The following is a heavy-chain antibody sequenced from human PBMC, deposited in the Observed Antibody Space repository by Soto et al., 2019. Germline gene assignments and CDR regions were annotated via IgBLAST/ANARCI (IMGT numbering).Heavy chain of an antibody. V-gene: IGHV3-23*01. D-gene: IGHD6-19*01. CDR3: AKARFSSSGWTTDAFDI. Sequence: GGSLRLSCAASGFTFSSYAMSWVRQAPGKGLEWVSAISGSGGSTYYADSVKGRFTISRDNSKNTLYLQMNSLRAEDTAVYYCAKARFSSSGWTTDAFDIWGQGTMVTVSS. CDR1: GFTFSSYA. CDR2: ISGSGGST. J-gene: IGHJ3*02.